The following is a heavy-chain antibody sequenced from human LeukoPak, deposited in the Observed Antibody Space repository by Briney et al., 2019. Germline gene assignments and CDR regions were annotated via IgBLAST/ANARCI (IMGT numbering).Heavy chain of an antibody. Sequence: GGSLRLSCAASGFTFSSYSMNLVRQAPGKGLEWVSSISSSSSYIYYADSVKGRFTISRDNAKNSLYLQMNSLRAEDTAVYYCARDQVGATSYWGQGTLVTVSS. CDR2: ISSSSSYI. J-gene: IGHJ4*02. V-gene: IGHV3-21*01. CDR1: GFTFSSYS. CDR3: ARDQVGATSY. D-gene: IGHD1-26*01.